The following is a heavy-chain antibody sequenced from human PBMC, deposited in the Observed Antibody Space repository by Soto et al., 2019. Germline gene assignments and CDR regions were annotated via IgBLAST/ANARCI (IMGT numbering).Heavy chain of an antibody. CDR3: ARQGGYDSYAFDI. Sequence: SETLSLTCAVSGASISSDKWWSWVRQPPGKGLEWIGEIYHSGSTNYNPSLKSRVTISVDTSKNQFSLKLSSVTAADTAVYYCARQGGYDSYAFDIWGQGTMVTVSS. J-gene: IGHJ3*02. CDR1: GASISSDKW. V-gene: IGHV4-4*02. D-gene: IGHD5-12*01. CDR2: IYHSGST.